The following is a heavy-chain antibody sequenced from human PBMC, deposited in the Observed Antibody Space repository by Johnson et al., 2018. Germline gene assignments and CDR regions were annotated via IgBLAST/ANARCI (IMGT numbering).Heavy chain of an antibody. CDR3: ARIRVYDSNGYYLDY. CDR1: GGSINSYY. D-gene: IGHD3-22*01. J-gene: IGHJ4*02. Sequence: QEQLQESGPGLVKPSETLSLTCPVSGGSINSYYWSWIRQPPGKGLEWIGYIYYSGSNNYNPSLKSRVTISGDTSKNQFSLNLRSGTAADTAVYYCARIRVYDSNGYYLDYWGQGTLVTVSS. V-gene: IGHV4-59*01. CDR2: IYYSGSN.